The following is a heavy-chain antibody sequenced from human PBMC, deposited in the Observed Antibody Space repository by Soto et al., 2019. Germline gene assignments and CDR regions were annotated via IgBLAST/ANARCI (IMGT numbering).Heavy chain of an antibody. CDR2: IYYSGST. CDR3: VRFWGYYYDSSRYLEYFQH. Sequence: QLQLQESGPGLVKPSETLSLTCTVSGGSVSSISYYWGWIRQPPGKGLEWIGNIYYSGSTYYNPSLQDRLTISLDTSKNQFSLKLSYVAGAVTAVYYCVRFWGYYYDSSRYLEYFQHWGQGTLVTVSS. D-gene: IGHD3-22*01. CDR1: GGSVSSISYY. J-gene: IGHJ1*01. V-gene: IGHV4-39*01.